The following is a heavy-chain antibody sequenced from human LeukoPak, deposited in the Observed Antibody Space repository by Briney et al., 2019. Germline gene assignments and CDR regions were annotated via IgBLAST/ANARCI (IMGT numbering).Heavy chain of an antibody. D-gene: IGHD3-22*01. CDR3: AREAYDSSGYAVD. Sequence: PSETLSLTCTVSGGSISSYYWSWIRQPPGKGLEWIGYIYYSGSTNYNPSLKSRVTISVDTSKNQFSLKLSSVTAADTAVYYCAREAYDSSGYAVDWGQGTLVTVSS. V-gene: IGHV4-59*01. J-gene: IGHJ4*02. CDR2: IYYSGST. CDR1: GGSISSYY.